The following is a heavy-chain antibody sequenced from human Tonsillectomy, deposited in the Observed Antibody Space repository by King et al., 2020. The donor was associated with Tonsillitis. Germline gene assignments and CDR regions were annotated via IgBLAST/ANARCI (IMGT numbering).Heavy chain of an antibody. CDR3: ARDNSYGDLFYYYGMDV. J-gene: IGHJ6*02. Sequence: VQLVESGGGLVQPGGSLRISCAASGFTFSSYSMNWVRQAPGKGLEWLSYISSSLSTIYYADSVRGRFTISRDNVKNSLYLQMNSLRAEDTAVYYCARDNSYGDLFYYYGMDVWGQGTTVTVSS. CDR1: GFTFSSYS. D-gene: IGHD4-23*01. CDR2: ISSSLSTI. V-gene: IGHV3-48*04.